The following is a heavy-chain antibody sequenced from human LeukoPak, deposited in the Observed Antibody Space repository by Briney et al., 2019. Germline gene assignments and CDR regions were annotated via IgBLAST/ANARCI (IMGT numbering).Heavy chain of an antibody. Sequence: GASVKVSCKASGYTFTGYYMHWVRQAPGRGLEWMGIINPSGGSTSYAQKFQGRVTMTRDMSTSTVYMELSSLRSEDTAVYYCARASYYYDSTGYYSRLLTYDAFDIWGQGTMVTVSS. D-gene: IGHD3-22*01. J-gene: IGHJ3*02. CDR3: ARASYYYDSTGYYSRLLTYDAFDI. CDR2: INPSGGST. V-gene: IGHV1-46*01. CDR1: GYTFTGYY.